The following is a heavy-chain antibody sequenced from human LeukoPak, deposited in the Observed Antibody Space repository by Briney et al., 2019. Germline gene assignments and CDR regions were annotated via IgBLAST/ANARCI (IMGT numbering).Heavy chain of an antibody. CDR2: ITPIIDSA. J-gene: IGHJ5*02. CDR3: ARVNLRGSQYNWFDP. Sequence: ASVKVSCKASGGTLNSHTFSWVRQAPGQGLEWMGRITPIIDSAKYAQNFQDRVSITADKSTSTVYMELSSLSSEDTAVYFCARVNLRGSQYNWFDPWGQGTLVTVSS. V-gene: IGHV1-69*08. CDR1: GGTLNSHT. D-gene: IGHD1-26*01.